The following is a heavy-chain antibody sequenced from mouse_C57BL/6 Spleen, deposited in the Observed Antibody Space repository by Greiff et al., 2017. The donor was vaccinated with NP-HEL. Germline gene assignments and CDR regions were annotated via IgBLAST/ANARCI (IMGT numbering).Heavy chain of an antibody. D-gene: IGHD2-3*01. CDR1: GYTFTSYW. Sequence: VQLQQSGTVLARPGASVKMSCKTSGYTFTSYWMHWVKQRPGQGLEWIGAIYPGNSDTSYNQKFKGKAKLTAVTSASTAYMELSSLTNEDSAVYYCTKEEVYDYFDYWGQGTTLTVSS. CDR2: IYPGNSDT. CDR3: TKEEVYDYFDY. J-gene: IGHJ2*01. V-gene: IGHV1-5*01.